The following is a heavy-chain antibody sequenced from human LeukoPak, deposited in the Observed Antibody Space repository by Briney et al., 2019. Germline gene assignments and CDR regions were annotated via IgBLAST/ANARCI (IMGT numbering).Heavy chain of an antibody. D-gene: IGHD5-18*01. V-gene: IGHV3-73*01. CDR2: IRSKGNNYAT. CDR3: TRRGETYSSYGMDV. Sequence: GGSLKLSCAASGFTFSGSAIHWVRQASGKGLEWVGRIRSKGNNYATAYAASVEGRFTISRDDSENTAYLQMNSLKTEDAAVYYCTRRGETYSSYGMDVWGQGTTVTVSS. J-gene: IGHJ6*02. CDR1: GFTFSGSA.